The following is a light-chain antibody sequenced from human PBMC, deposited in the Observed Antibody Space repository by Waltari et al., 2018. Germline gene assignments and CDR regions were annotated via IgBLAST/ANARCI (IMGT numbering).Light chain of an antibody. CDR2: EDN. CDR3: GTWDSSLTAGV. Sequence: SVLTQPPSVSAAPGQKVTIPCSGSRSNIGSNRVSWYQQFPGTATKLLIYEDNRRPAGTPDRFSGSKSGTSATLDITGLQTGDEADYYCGTWDSSLTAGVFGGGTKLTVL. V-gene: IGLV1-51*02. CDR1: RSNIGSNR. J-gene: IGLJ3*02.